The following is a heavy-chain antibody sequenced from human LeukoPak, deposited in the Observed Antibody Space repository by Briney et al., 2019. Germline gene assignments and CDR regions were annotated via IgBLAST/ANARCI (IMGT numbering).Heavy chain of an antibody. V-gene: IGHV2-70*11. D-gene: IGHD3-22*01. CDR1: GFSLSTSGMC. CDR2: IDWDDDK. J-gene: IGHJ6*02. CDR3: ARMPYYYDSSGSDPRYYYYGMDV. Sequence: SGPALVKPTQTPTLTCTFSGFSLSTSGMCLSWIRQPPGTALDWLARIDWDDDKYYSTSLKTRLTISKDTSKNQVVLTMTNMDPVDTATYYCARMPYYYDSSGSDPRYYYYGMDVWGQGTTVTVSS.